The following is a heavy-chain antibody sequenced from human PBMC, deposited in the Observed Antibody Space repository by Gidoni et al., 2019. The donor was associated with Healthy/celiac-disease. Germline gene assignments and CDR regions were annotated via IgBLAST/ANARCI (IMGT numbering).Heavy chain of an antibody. J-gene: IGHJ4*02. Sequence: VQLAESGGGLVKPGGSLSPSCAASGFPFSSYSMNWVRQAPGKALELVSSISSSSSYIYYADSVKGRFTISRDNAKNSLYLQMNSLRAEDTAVYYCARGIAAAGRIDYWGQGTLVTVSS. V-gene: IGHV3-21*01. CDR1: GFPFSSYS. D-gene: IGHD6-13*01. CDR3: ARGIAAAGRIDY. CDR2: ISSSSSYI.